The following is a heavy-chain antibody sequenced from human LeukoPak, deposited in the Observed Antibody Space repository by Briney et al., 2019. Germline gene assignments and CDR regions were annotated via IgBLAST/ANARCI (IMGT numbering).Heavy chain of an antibody. CDR2: IYSGGST. CDR1: GFTFSSYA. Sequence: GGSLRLSCAASGFTFSSYAMSWVRQAPGKGLEWVSVIYSGGSTYYADSVKGRFTISRDNSKNTLYLQMNSLRAEDTAVYYRARAHDYGDYGLDYWGQGTLVTVSS. V-gene: IGHV3-53*01. J-gene: IGHJ4*02. CDR3: ARAHDYGDYGLDY. D-gene: IGHD4-17*01.